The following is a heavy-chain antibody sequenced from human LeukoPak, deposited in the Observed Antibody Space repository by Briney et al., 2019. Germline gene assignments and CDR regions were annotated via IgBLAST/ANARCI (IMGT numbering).Heavy chain of an antibody. CDR2: ISSSSSYI. Sequence: PGGSLRLSCAASGFTFSSYSMNWVRQAPGKGLEWVSSISSSSSYIYYADSVKGRFTISRDNAKNSLYLQMNSLRAEDTAAYYCARDFYCSSTSCYGNDAFDMWGQGTMVTVSS. V-gene: IGHV3-21*01. CDR1: GFTFSSYS. D-gene: IGHD2-2*01. J-gene: IGHJ3*02. CDR3: ARDFYCSSTSCYGNDAFDM.